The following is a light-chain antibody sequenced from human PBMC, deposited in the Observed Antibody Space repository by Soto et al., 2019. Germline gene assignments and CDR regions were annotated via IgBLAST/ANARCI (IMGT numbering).Light chain of an antibody. Sequence: EIVMTQSPATLSVSPGERATLSCRASQSVGSDLAWYQQTPGQAPRLLIYGASTRATGIPDRFSGSGSGTDFTLTISRLEPEDFAVYYCQQRSNWPPTFGQGTRLEIK. J-gene: IGKJ5*01. CDR2: GAS. CDR3: QQRSNWPPT. CDR1: QSVGSD. V-gene: IGKV3-15*01.